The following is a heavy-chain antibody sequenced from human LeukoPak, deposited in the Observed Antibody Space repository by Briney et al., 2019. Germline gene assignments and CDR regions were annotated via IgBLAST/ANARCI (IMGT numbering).Heavy chain of an antibody. CDR1: GGSISSYY. V-gene: IGHV4-59*01. J-gene: IGHJ4*02. D-gene: IGHD1-14*01. CDR2: IYYSGST. CDR3: ALTRGSRAPEFDY. Sequence: PSETLSLTCTVSGGSISSYYWSWIRQPPGKGLEWIGYIYYSGSTNYDPSLKSRVTISVDTSKNQFSLKLSSVTAADTAVYYCALTRGSRAPEFDYWGQGTLVTVSS.